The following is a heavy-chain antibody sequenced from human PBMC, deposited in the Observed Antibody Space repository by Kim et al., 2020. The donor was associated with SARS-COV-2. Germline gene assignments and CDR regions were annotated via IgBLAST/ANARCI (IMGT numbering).Heavy chain of an antibody. D-gene: IGHD6-19*01. CDR3: ARDHPEPLYSSGWSARYFDL. Sequence: SVKVSCKASGGTFSSYAISWVRQAPGQGLEWMGGIIPIFGTANYAQKFQGRVTITADESTSTAYMELSSLRSEDTAVYYCARDHPEPLYSSGWSARYFDLWGRGTLVTVSS. V-gene: IGHV1-69*13. CDR2: IIPIFGTA. J-gene: IGHJ2*01. CDR1: GGTFSSYA.